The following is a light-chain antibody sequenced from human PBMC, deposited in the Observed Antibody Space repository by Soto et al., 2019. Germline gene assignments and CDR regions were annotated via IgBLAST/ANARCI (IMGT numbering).Light chain of an antibody. CDR2: GAS. Sequence: EIVLTQSPVTLSLSPGERGTLSCRASQSVSSYLAWYQQKPGQAPRLIIYGASSRATGIPDRFSGSGSGMDFTLTISRLEPEDVAVYYCQQSGDSQWTLGQGTKVDIK. CDR1: QSVSSY. CDR3: QQSGDSQWT. J-gene: IGKJ1*01. V-gene: IGKV3-20*01.